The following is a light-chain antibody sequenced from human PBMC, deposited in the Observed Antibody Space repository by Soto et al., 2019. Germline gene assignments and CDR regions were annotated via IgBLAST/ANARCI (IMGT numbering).Light chain of an antibody. CDR1: SIDVGSHNF. J-gene: IGLJ3*02. CDR2: EVT. Sequence: QSALTQPASVSVSPGQSITISFNGPSIDVGSHNFVSWYQPRPGKAPKLMIFEVTKRPSGVSSRFSASKSGNTASLTISGVQAEDEADYYCCSYAGTTTWVFGGGTKVTVL. CDR3: CSYAGTTTWV. V-gene: IGLV2-23*02.